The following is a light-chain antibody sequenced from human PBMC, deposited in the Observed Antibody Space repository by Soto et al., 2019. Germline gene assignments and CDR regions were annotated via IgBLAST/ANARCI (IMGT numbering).Light chain of an antibody. V-gene: IGKV3-15*01. J-gene: IGKJ1*01. CDR1: QGVSSN. CDR2: GAS. Sequence: ERVMTQSPATLSVSPGERATVSCRASQGVSSNLAWYQQKPGQAPRLLIYGASTRATGVPARFSCSGSGTELTHTISSLQSEDFAVYFCEQYDDWTATFGQGTKVEIK. CDR3: EQYDDWTAT.